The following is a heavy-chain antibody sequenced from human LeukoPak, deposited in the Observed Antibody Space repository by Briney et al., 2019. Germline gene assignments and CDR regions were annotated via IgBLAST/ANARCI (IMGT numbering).Heavy chain of an antibody. CDR2: IYTSGRT. Sequence: SETLSLTCTVSGGSISSGSYYWSWIRQPAGKGLEWIGRIYTSGRTSYNPSLESRVTMSVDTSKNQFSLKLTSMTAADTAVYYCARGNYYGDIVPCDNWGQGILVTVSS. D-gene: IGHD4-17*01. V-gene: IGHV4-61*02. CDR1: GGSISSGSYY. J-gene: IGHJ4*02. CDR3: ARGNYYGDIVPCDN.